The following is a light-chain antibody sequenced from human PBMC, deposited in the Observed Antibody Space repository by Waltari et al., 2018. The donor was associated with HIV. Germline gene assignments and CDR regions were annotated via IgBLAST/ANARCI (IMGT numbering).Light chain of an antibody. CDR2: GAS. CDR3: QQYGTSPLT. CDR1: QSVSNNY. J-gene: IGKJ4*01. V-gene: IGKV3-20*01. Sequence: EIVLTQSPGTLSLSPGERATLSCRASQSVSNNYLAWYQQKPGQAHRLLIYGASSRATGSPDRFSGSGSGTDFTLTISRLEPEDFAVYYCQQYGTSPLTFGGGTNVDMK.